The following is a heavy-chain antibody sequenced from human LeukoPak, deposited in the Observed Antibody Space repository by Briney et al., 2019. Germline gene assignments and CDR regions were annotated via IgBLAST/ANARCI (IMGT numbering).Heavy chain of an antibody. D-gene: IGHD3-22*01. J-gene: IGHJ4*02. CDR3: ASSHSSGYHPIDY. V-gene: IGHV3-23*01. CDR2: ISGSGGST. CDR1: GFTFSSYA. Sequence: GGSLRLSCAASGFTFSSYAMSWVRQAPGKGLEWVSAISGSGGSTYYADSVKGRFTISRDNSKNTLYLQMNSLRAEDTAVYYCASSHSSGYHPIDYWGQGTLVTVSS.